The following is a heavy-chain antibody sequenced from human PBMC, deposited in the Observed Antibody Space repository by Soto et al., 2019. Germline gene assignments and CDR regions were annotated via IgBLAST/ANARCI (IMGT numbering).Heavy chain of an antibody. J-gene: IGHJ6*02. CDR3: ARALGKGMDV. V-gene: IGHV1-46*01. CDR1: GYTFTSYY. D-gene: IGHD3-10*01. Sequence: QVQLVQSGAEVKKPGASVKVSCKASGYTFTSYYMLWVRQGPEQGLEWMGIINPSGGSTSYAQKFQGRVTMTRDTSTSTVYMELSSLRSEDTAVYYCARALGKGMDVWGQGTTVTVSS. CDR2: INPSGGST.